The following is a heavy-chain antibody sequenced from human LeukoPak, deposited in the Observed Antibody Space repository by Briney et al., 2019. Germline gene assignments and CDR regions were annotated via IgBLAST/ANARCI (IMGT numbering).Heavy chain of an antibody. Sequence: TGGSLRLSCAASGFTFSNYEMNWVRQAPGKGLEWVSYISRSSGSSIYYADSVKGRFTISKDNAKNSLYLQMNSLRAEHTAVYYCARDSSGWYYFDYWGQGILVTVSS. CDR3: ARDSSGWYYFDY. J-gene: IGHJ4*02. V-gene: IGHV3-48*03. CDR1: GFTFSNYE. CDR2: ISRSSGSSI. D-gene: IGHD6-19*01.